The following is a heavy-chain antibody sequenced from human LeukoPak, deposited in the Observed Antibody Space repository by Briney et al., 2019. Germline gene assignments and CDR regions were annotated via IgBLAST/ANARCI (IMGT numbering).Heavy chain of an antibody. CDR2: IWYDGSNK. J-gene: IGHJ4*02. Sequence: PGGSLRLTCAASGFTFSSYGMHWVRKAPGKGLEWVAVIWYDGSNKYYADSVKGRFTISRDNSKNTLYLQMNSLRAEDTAVYYCXKGXRLXRGXMXXYXXYWXQGTL. D-gene: IGHD3-10*01. V-gene: IGHV3-33*06. CDR3: XKGXRLXRGXMXXYXXY. CDR1: GFTFSSYG.